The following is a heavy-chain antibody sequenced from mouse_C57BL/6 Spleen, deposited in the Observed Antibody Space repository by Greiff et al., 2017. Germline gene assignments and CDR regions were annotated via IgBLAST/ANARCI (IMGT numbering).Heavy chain of an antibody. CDR3: ASAYYKGYYAMDY. V-gene: IGHV1-74*01. J-gene: IGHJ4*01. D-gene: IGHD2-12*01. CDR2: IHPSDSDT. Sequence: VQLQQPGAELVKPGASVKVSCKASGYTFTSYWMHWVKQRPGQGLEWIGRIHPSDSDTNYNQKFKGKATLTVDKSSSTAYMQLSSLTSEDSAVYYCASAYYKGYYAMDYWGQGTSVTGSS. CDR1: GYTFTSYW.